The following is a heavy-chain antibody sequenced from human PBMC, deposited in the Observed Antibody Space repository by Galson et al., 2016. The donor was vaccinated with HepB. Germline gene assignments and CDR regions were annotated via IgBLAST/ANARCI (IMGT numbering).Heavy chain of an antibody. V-gene: IGHV3-23*01. CDR1: DFSFRSYA. J-gene: IGHJ4*02. D-gene: IGHD3-16*01. CDR3: ARAAGGVMGSYYFDY. Sequence: SLRLSCAASDFSFRSYAMAWVRQAPGKGLEWVSTITCGAGTTFYADSEKGRFSISRDNSKNTLHLQITGLRAEDTAVYYCARAAGGVMGSYYFDYWGQGTLVTVSS. CDR2: ITCGAGTT.